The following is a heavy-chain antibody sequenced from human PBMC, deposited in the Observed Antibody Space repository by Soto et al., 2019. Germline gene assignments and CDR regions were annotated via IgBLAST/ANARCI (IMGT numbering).Heavy chain of an antibody. V-gene: IGHV4-59*01. J-gene: IGHJ5*02. CDR3: ARSVGSSSWYGNWFDP. CDR1: GGSISSYY. D-gene: IGHD6-13*01. Sequence: SETLSLTCTVSGGSISSYYWNWIRQPPGKGLEWIGYIYYSGSTNYNPSLKSRVTISVDTSKNQFSLKLSSVTAADTAVYYCARSVGSSSWYGNWFDPWGQGTLVTVSS. CDR2: IYYSGST.